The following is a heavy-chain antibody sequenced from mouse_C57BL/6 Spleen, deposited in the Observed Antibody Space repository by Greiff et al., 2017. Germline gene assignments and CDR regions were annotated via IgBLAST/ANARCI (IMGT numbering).Heavy chain of an antibody. D-gene: IGHD2-3*01. CDR3: ARRPRYDYLDY. CDR2: IYPGSGNT. V-gene: IGHV1-66*01. Sequence: VQLQQSGPELVKPGASVKISCKASGYSFTSYYIHWVKQRPGQGLEWIGWIYPGSGNTKYNEKFKGKATLTADTSSSTAYMQLSSLTSEDSAVYYCARRPRYDYLDYWGQGTTLTVSS. CDR1: GYSFTSYY. J-gene: IGHJ2*01.